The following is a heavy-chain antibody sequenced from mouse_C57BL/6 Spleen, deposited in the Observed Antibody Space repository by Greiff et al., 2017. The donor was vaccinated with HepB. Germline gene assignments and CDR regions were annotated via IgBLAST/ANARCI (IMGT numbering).Heavy chain of an antibody. Sequence: EVQLQQSGAELVRPGASVKLSCTASGFNIKDYYMHWVKQRPEQGLEWIGRIDPEDGDTEYAPKFQGKATMTADTSSNTAYLQLSSLTAEDTAVYYCTTEKDYYGSSWGFAYWGQGTLVTVSA. CDR1: GFNIKDYY. V-gene: IGHV14-1*01. CDR2: IDPEDGDT. J-gene: IGHJ3*01. CDR3: TTEKDYYGSSWGFAY. D-gene: IGHD1-1*01.